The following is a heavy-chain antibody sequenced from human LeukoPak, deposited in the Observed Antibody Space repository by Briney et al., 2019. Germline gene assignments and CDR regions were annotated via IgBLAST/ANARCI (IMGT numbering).Heavy chain of an antibody. CDR1: GGTFSSYA. D-gene: IGHD6-19*01. Sequence: GASVKVSCKASGGTFSSYAISWVRQAPGQGLEWMGGIIPIFGTANYAQKFQGRVTITADESTSTAYMELSSLRSEDTAVYYCARSGEGIAVAGLDYWGQGTLVTVSS. CDR3: ARSGEGIAVAGLDY. CDR2: IIPIFGTA. J-gene: IGHJ4*02. V-gene: IGHV1-69*13.